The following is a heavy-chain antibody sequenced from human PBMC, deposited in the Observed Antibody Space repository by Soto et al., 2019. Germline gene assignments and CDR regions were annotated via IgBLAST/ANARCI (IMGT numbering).Heavy chain of an antibody. CDR1: GGTFSSYA. J-gene: IGHJ3*02. V-gene: IGHV1-69*12. Sequence: QVQLVQSGAEVKKPGSSVKVSCKASGGTFSSYAISWVRQAPGQGLEWMGGIIPIFGTANYAQKCQGRVTITADESTSTAYMELSSLRSEATAVYYCARVNGDYANDAFDIWGQGTMVTVAS. CDR3: ARVNGDYANDAFDI. CDR2: IIPIFGTA. D-gene: IGHD4-17*01.